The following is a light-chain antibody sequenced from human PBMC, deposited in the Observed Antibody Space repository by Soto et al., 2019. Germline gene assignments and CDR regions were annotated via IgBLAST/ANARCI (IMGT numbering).Light chain of an antibody. CDR1: QTVSSNF. J-gene: IGKJ1*01. CDR3: QQYCSSPQT. CDR2: GAS. Sequence: EIVLTQSPATLSVSPGDRATLSCSASQTVSSNFLAWYQQRPAQAPRLLIHGASTRATGITDRFSGSVSGTDFTLAISGLEPEDFAVYYCQQYCSSPQTFGQGTKVDIK. V-gene: IGKV3-20*01.